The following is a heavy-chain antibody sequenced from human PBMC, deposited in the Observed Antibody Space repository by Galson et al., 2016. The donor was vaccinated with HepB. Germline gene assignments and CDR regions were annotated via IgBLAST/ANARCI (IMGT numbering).Heavy chain of an antibody. CDR1: GFTFSNFA. Sequence: SLRLSCAASGFTFSNFAMSWVRQAPGKGLEWVPAIGGGGGSTSYEESVKGRFTISRDNSKNTLYLEMNSLRAEDTAVYYCVKGGNRGSYLGDYWGQGTLVTVSS. D-gene: IGHD1-26*01. CDR3: VKGGNRGSYLGDY. CDR2: IGGGGGST. V-gene: IGHV3-23*01. J-gene: IGHJ4*02.